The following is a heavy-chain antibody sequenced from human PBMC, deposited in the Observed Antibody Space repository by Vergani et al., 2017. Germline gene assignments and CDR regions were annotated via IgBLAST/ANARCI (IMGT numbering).Heavy chain of an antibody. CDR2: IYYSGST. CDR3: ARAFYGGNDCFDY. D-gene: IGHD4-23*01. CDR1: GFTFSSYS. Sequence: CAASGFTFSSYSMNLVRQAPGKGLEWIGYIYYSGSTNYNPSLKSRGTISVDTSKNQFSLKLSSVTAADTAVYYCARAFYGGNDCFDYWGQGTLVTVSS. J-gene: IGHJ4*02. V-gene: IGHV4-59*01.